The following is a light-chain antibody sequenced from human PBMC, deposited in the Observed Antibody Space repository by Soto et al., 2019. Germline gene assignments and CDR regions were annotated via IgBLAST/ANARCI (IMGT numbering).Light chain of an antibody. J-gene: IGLJ1*01. CDR1: SSNIGVPYD. CDR3: QSYDNSTSTYV. CDR2: ANS. V-gene: IGLV1-40*01. Sequence: QSALTQPPSVSGAPGQRVTISCSGSSSNIGVPYDVHWYQQLPGRAPKLLIYANSIRPAGIPDRFSGSKSGTSASLAITGLQAEDEADYYCQSYDNSTSTYVFGTGTKVTVL.